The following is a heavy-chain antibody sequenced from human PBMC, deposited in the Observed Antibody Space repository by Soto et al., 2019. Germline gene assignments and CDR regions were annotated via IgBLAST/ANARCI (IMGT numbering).Heavy chain of an antibody. CDR2: IYYSGST. V-gene: IGHV4-61*01. J-gene: IGHJ4*02. CDR3: ARTPPMVRGPRHYFDY. CDR1: GGSVSSGSYY. Sequence: SETLSLTCTVSGGSVSSGSYYWSWIRQPPGKGLEWIGYIYYSGSTNYNPSLKSRVTISVDTSKNQFSLKLSSVTAADTAVYYCARTPPMVRGPRHYFDYWGQGTLVTVSS. D-gene: IGHD3-10*01.